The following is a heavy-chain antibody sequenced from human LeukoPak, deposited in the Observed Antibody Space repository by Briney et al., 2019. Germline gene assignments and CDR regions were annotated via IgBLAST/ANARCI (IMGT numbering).Heavy chain of an antibody. D-gene: IGHD6-13*01. CDR1: GFTFSSYG. CDR3: ATDLGEQQLVGIKAKWYFDL. Sequence: GGSLRLSCAASGFTFSSYGMHWVRQAPGKGLEWVTVISYDGSNKYYADSVKGRFTISRDNPKRTLSLEMNSLRIEDTAVYYCATDLGEQQLVGIKAKWYFDLWGRGTLVTVSS. V-gene: IGHV3-30*03. J-gene: IGHJ2*01. CDR2: ISYDGSNK.